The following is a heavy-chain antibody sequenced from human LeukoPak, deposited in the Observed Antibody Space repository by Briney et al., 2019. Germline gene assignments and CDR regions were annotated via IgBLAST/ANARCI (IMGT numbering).Heavy chain of an antibody. D-gene: IGHD3-10*01. V-gene: IGHV3-11*01. Sequence: GGSLRLSCAASGFTFSDYYMSWIRQAPGKGLEWVSYISSSGSTIYYADSVKGRFTISRGNAKNSLYLQMNSLRAEDTAVYYCARDPPLYGSGSYYNGLFDYWGQGTLVTVSS. CDR3: ARDPPLYGSGSYYNGLFDY. CDR2: ISSSGSTI. J-gene: IGHJ4*02. CDR1: GFTFSDYY.